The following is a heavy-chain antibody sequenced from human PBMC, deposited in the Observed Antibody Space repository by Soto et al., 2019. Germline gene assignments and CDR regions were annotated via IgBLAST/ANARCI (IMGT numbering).Heavy chain of an antibody. J-gene: IGHJ5*02. CDR1: GDSVSSNSAA. V-gene: IGHV6-1*01. D-gene: IGHD6-13*01. CDR3: ARGPSALAAAGGNWFDP. CDR2: TYYRSKWCN. Sequence: PSQTRSLTCAISGDSVSSNSAAWNWIRQSPSRGLEWLGRTYYRSKWCNDYAVSVKSRITINPDTSKNQFSLQLNSVTPEDTAVYYCARGPSALAAAGGNWFDPWGQGTLVTVSS.